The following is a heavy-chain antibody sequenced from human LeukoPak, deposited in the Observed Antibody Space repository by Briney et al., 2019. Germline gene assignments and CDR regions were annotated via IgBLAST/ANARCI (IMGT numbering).Heavy chain of an antibody. CDR1: GGSISSSSYY. CDR2: INHSGST. Sequence: PSETLSLTCTVSGGSISSSSYYWSWIRQPPGKGLEWIGEINHSGSTNYNPSLKSRVTISVDTSKNQFSLKLSSVTAADTAVYYCARGRPYSSGYYRAFDIWGQGTMVTVSS. V-gene: IGHV4-39*07. J-gene: IGHJ3*02. CDR3: ARGRPYSSGYYRAFDI. D-gene: IGHD3-22*01.